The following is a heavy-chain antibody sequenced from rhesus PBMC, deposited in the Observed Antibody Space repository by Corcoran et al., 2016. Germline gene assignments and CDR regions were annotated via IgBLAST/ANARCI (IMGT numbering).Heavy chain of an antibody. Sequence: GESGGGLVQPGGSLRLSCAASGFTFSDYYMSWVRQAQGQGPEGVGFNRNQPNSGTAEYAASVKGRFTISRDDSNSIVSLLMNSLKTEVTAVYFCARVVKVMRDIDDWGQGVLVTASS. CDR2: NRNQPNSGTA. CDR3: ARVVKVMRDIDD. V-gene: IGHV3-116*02. J-gene: IGHJ4*01. CDR1: GFTFSDYY. D-gene: IGHD2-21*01.